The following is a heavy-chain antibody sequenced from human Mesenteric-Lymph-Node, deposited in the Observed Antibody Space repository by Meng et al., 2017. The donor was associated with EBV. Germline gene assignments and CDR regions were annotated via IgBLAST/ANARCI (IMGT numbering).Heavy chain of an antibody. J-gene: IGHJ4*02. CDR2: IIPIFGTA. Sequence: QVRLGQAGAEVKMPGASVKVSCKASGGTFSSYAISWVRQAPGQGLEWMGGIIPIFGTANYAQKFRGRVTITADESTSTAYMELSSLRSEDTAVYYCARVDIVATVFDYWGQGTLVTVSS. D-gene: IGHD5-12*01. V-gene: IGHV1-69*13. CDR3: ARVDIVATVFDY. CDR1: GGTFSSYA.